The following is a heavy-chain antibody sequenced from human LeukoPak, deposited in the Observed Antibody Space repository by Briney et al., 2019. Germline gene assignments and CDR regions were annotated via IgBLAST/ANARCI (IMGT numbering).Heavy chain of an antibody. J-gene: IGHJ3*02. CDR1: GFTFSSYA. D-gene: IGHD1-1*01. Sequence: GGSLRLSCATSGFTFSSYATSWVRQAPGKGLEWVSAISGSGGSTYYADSVKGRFTISRDNSKNTLYLQMNSLRAEDTAVYYCAKGDRGYTTGPYHDASDIWGQGTMVTVSS. CDR3: AKGDRGYTTGPYHDASDI. CDR2: ISGSGGST. V-gene: IGHV3-23*01.